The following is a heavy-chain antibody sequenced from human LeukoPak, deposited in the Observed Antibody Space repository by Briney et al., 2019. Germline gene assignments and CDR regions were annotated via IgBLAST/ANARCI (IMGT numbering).Heavy chain of an antibody. V-gene: IGHV4-31*03. CDR1: GGSISSGGYY. CDR3: ARAQARGAFSSQYYFDY. Sequence: SQTLSLTCTVSGGSISSGGYYWSWIRRHPGKGLEWIGYIYYSGSTYYNPSLKSRVTISVDTSKNQFSLKLSSVTAADTAVYYCARAQARGAFSSQYYFDYWGQGTLVTVSS. CDR2: IYYSGST. D-gene: IGHD1-26*01. J-gene: IGHJ4*02.